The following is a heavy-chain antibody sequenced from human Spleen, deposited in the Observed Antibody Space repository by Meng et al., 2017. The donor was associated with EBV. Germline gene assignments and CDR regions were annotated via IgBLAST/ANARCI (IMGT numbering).Heavy chain of an antibody. J-gene: IGHJ5*02. Sequence: QVQLVQSGAEVRQPGASVKVSCQASGYTFIDNYIHWIRQAPGQGLEWMGRINPNNGDTKYAQKFQGRVTMTRDPSISTAYMQLRRVEYDDTAVYYCTKGEGGGSGPSNWFDPWGQGTLVTVSS. V-gene: IGHV1-2*06. D-gene: IGHD1-26*01. CDR3: TKGEGGGSGPSNWFDP. CDR1: GYTFIDNY. CDR2: INPNNGDT.